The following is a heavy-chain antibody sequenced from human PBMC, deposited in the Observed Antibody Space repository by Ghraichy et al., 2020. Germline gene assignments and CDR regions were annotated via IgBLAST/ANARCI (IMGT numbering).Heavy chain of an antibody. D-gene: IGHD1-26*01. V-gene: IGHV3-48*02. CDR1: GFTFSNYN. CDR3: ASEWELFDF. J-gene: IGHJ4*02. CDR2: ISGSASSI. Sequence: GESLNISCAASGFTFSNYNMNWVRQAPGKGLEWVSYISGSASSIYYADSVKGRFTISRDNAKNSLYLQMNSLRDEDTAVYYCASEWELFDFWGQGTLVTVSS.